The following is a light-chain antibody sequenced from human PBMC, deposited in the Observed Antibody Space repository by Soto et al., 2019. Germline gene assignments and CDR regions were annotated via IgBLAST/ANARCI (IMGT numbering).Light chain of an antibody. J-gene: IGKJ4*01. Sequence: EIVMTQSPATLSVSPGERATLSCRASQSVSSNLAWYQQKPGQAPRLLIYGASTRATGIPARFSGSRSGTEFTLPISSLQSEDFAVYYCQQYNNWPPLTFGGGTKVEIK. CDR2: GAS. V-gene: IGKV3-15*01. CDR1: QSVSSN. CDR3: QQYNNWPPLT.